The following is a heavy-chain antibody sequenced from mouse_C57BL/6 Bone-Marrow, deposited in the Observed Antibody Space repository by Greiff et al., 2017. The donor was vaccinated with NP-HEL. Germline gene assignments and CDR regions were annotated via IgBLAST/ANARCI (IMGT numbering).Heavy chain of an antibody. CDR2: IYPRCGPT. V-gene: IGHV1-81*01. CDR3: ARDDGCDFSF. J-gene: IGHJ3*01. CDR1: GFSFTSSG. D-gene: IGHD2-3*01. Sequence: QVQLQQSGAELARPGPSVNLSCNSSGFSFTSSGLRCVPPRTGPGLEWIGEIYPRCGPTYYNEKVKGKATLTADKSSSTAYMELRSLTSEASAVYFCARDDGCDFSFWGQGPLATVSA.